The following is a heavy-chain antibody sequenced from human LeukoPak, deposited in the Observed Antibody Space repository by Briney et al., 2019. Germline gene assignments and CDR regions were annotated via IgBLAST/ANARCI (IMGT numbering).Heavy chain of an antibody. CDR3: ARDFYGPYYYYGMDA. CDR2: IKQDGTDK. J-gene: IGHJ6*02. V-gene: IGHV3-7*05. D-gene: IGHD2/OR15-2a*01. CDR1: GFTFSSYW. Sequence: QPGGSLRLSCAASGFTFSSYWMSWVRQAPGKGLEWVANIKQDGTDKYYVDSVKGRFTISRDSAKNSLHLQMNSLRAEDTAVYYCARDFYGPYYYYGMDAWGQGTTVTVSS.